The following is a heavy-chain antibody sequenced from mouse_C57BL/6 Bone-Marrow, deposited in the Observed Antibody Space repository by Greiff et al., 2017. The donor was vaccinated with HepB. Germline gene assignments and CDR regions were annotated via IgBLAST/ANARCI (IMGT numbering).Heavy chain of an antibody. CDR1: GYTFTSYW. CDR3: ALITTVVAYYYAMDY. D-gene: IGHD1-1*01. J-gene: IGHJ4*01. V-gene: IGHV1-53*01. Sequence: QVQLQQPGTELVKPGASVKLSCKASGYTFTSYWMHWVKQRPGQGLEWIGNINPSNGGTNYNEKFKSKATLTVDKSSSTAYMQLSSLTSEDSAVYYCALITTVVAYYYAMDYWGQGTSVTVSS. CDR2: INPSNGGT.